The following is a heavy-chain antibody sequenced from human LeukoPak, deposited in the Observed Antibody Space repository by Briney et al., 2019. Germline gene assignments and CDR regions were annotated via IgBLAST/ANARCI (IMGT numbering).Heavy chain of an antibody. Sequence: GGSLRLSCAASGFIFSSHWMSWVRQAPGRGLEWVANIKQDGSEKYYVDSVKGRFIISRDNAKNSLYLQMNNLRAEDTAVYYCARARGVFDIWGQGTMVTVSS. CDR1: GFIFSSHW. CDR3: ARARGVFDI. V-gene: IGHV3-7*01. J-gene: IGHJ3*02. CDR2: IKQDGSEK. D-gene: IGHD2-8*01.